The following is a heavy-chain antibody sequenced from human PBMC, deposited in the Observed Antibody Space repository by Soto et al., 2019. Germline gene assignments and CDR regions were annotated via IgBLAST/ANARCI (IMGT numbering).Heavy chain of an antibody. D-gene: IGHD2-15*01. J-gene: IGHJ5*01. CDR2: ISYDGSSQ. CDR1: WFTLSNYA. V-gene: IGHV3-30-3*01. Sequence: VGSLRLSCAASWFTLSNYAMHWVRQAPGKGLEWVTVISYDGSSQYYADSVKGRFTVSRDNSKNTLYVQLDSLRADDTAVYYCARHRGPQLLQGNRWFDLWGQGTLVTVSS. CDR3: ARHRGPQLLQGNRWFDL.